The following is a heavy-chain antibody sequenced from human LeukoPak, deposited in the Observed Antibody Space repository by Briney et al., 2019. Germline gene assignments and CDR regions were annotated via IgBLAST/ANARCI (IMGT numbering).Heavy chain of an antibody. CDR1: GFTFSNYA. D-gene: IGHD5-12*01. Sequence: PGGSLRLSCAASGFTFSNYAMYWVRQAPGTGLECVSAISDNGGSTFYANSVKGRFTISRDNSKNTLHLQVGSLRAEDMAVYYCARGVSGGYPNYFDYWGQGTLVTVSP. CDR2: ISDNGGST. CDR3: ARGVSGGYPNYFDY. V-gene: IGHV3-64*01. J-gene: IGHJ4*02.